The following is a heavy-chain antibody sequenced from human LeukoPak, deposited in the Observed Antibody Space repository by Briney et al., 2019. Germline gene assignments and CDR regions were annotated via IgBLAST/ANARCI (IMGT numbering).Heavy chain of an antibody. Sequence: SETLSLTCMVSGGSISSYYWSWLRQPPGKGLEWIGYIYYSGSTNYNPSLKSRVTISVDTSKNQFSLKLSSVTAADTAVYYCARASIAARPSYYYYGMDVWGQGTTVTVSS. D-gene: IGHD6-6*01. CDR1: GGSISSYY. CDR3: ARASIAARPSYYYYGMDV. CDR2: IYYSGST. J-gene: IGHJ6*02. V-gene: IGHV4-59*08.